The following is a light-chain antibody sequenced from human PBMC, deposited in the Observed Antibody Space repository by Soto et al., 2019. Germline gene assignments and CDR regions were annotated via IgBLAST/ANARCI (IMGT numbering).Light chain of an antibody. CDR2: GAS. Sequence: EIVLTQSPGTRSLSPGERATLSGRVSQSVSSSYLAWYQQKPGQAPRLLIYGASSRATGIPDRFSGSGSGTDFTLTISRLEPEFAVYYCQQYGSSPPLFTFGPGTKVDIK. V-gene: IGKV3-20*01. J-gene: IGKJ3*01. CDR3: QQYGSSPPLFT. CDR1: QSVSSSY.